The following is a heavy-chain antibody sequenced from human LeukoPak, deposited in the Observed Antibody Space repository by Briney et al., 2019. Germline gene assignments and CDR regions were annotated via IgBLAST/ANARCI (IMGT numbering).Heavy chain of an antibody. CDR3: ARGSNWGDY. CDR1: GGSISDYY. J-gene: IGHJ4*02. V-gene: IGHV4-59*12. Sequence: SETLSLTCTVSGGSISDYYWSWIRQRPGKGLEWIGYFSNSGTTNYNPSLKSRVTMSVDTSKNQFSLKLSSVTAADTAVYYCARGSNWGDYWGQGTLVTVCS. CDR2: FSNSGTT. D-gene: IGHD7-27*01.